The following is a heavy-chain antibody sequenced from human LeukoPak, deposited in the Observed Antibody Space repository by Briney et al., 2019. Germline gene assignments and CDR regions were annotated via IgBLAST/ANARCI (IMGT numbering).Heavy chain of an antibody. D-gene: IGHD4-11*01. CDR3: ARSLTKYDCSDP. CDR1: GDSVSSNSVT. J-gene: IGHJ5*02. Sequence: SQTLSLTCAISGDSVSSNSVTWNWIRQSPSRGLEWLGRTYYRSTWYNDYAVSVRGRITVNPDTSKNQFSLHLNSVTPEDTAVYSCARSLTKYDCSDPWGQGILVTVS. CDR2: TYYRSTWYN. V-gene: IGHV6-1*01.